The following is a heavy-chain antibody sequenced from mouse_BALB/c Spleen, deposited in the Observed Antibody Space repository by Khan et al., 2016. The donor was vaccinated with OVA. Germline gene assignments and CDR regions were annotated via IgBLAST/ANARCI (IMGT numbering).Heavy chain of an antibody. D-gene: IGHD2-12*01. J-gene: IGHJ4*01. CDR1: GYSITSDYA. CDR3: AISLYCSFGWALDY. Sequence: EVQLQESGPGLVTPSQSLSLTCTVTGYSITSDYAWNWLRQFPGNKLEWMVYISSTDGTCYTPSLKSLISVTRDTSKHHFFLLFTSVTTEDAATYYCAISLYCSFGWALDYWGRGTSVTVSS. V-gene: IGHV3-2*02. CDR2: ISSTDGT.